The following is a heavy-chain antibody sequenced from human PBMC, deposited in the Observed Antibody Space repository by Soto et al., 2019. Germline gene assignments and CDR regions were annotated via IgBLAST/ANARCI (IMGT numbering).Heavy chain of an antibody. V-gene: IGHV3-30-3*01. Sequence: PGGSLRLSCAASGFTFSSYAMHWVRQAPGKGLEWVAVISDDGSNEYYADSVKGRFTISRDNSKNTLYLQVNTLRTEDTAVYYCARDLGRDTYHYYYGVDVWGQGTTVTVSS. CDR1: GFTFSSYA. CDR2: ISDDGSNE. J-gene: IGHJ6*02. CDR3: ARDLGRDTYHYYYGVDV.